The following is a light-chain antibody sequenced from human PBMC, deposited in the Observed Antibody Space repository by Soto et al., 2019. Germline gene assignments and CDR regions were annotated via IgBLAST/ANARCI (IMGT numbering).Light chain of an antibody. CDR2: EVN. CDR3: SSFSSGTTLFV. Sequence: QAALTQPASVSGSPGQSITISCTGANSDIGDWNYVSWYQQYPGKAPKVIIYEVNYRPSGVSYRFSGSKSGNTASLTISRLQAEDEADYYCSSFSSGTTLFVFGGGTKLTVL. CDR1: NSDIGDWNY. V-gene: IGLV2-14*01. J-gene: IGLJ1*01.